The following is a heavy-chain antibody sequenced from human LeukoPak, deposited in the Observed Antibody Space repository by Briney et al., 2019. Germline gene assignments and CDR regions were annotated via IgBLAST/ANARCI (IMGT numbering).Heavy chain of an antibody. J-gene: IGHJ3*02. D-gene: IGHD6-13*01. Sequence: GGSLRLSCAASGFTFSSYGMHWVRQAPGKGLEWVAFIRFDGSNEYYADSVKGRFTISRDNSKNTLYLQMNSLRGEDTAVYYCAKATQSSRWTYDAFDIWGQGTMVTVSS. CDR1: GFTFSSYG. CDR2: IRFDGSNE. CDR3: AKATQSSRWTYDAFDI. V-gene: IGHV3-30*02.